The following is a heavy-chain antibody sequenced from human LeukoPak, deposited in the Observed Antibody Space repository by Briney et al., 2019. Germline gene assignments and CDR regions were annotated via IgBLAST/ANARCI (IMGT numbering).Heavy chain of an antibody. CDR2: ISWNSGSI. CDR1: GFTFDDYA. D-gene: IGHD3-10*01. CDR3: VRGPLSGSYHPPFDY. Sequence: GRSLRLSCAASGFTFDDYAMHWVRQAPGKGLEGVSGISWNSGSIGYADSVKGRFTISRDNAKNSLYLQMNSLRAEDTALYYCVRGPLSGSYHPPFDYWGQGTLVTVSS. V-gene: IGHV3-9*01. J-gene: IGHJ4*02.